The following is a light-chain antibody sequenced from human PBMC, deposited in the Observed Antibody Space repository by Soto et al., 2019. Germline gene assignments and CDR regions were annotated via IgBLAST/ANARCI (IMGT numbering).Light chain of an antibody. CDR2: KVS. Sequence: DIQMTQFPSTLSASVGDRVTITCRASQSISNRLAWFQQKSGEAPKILIHKVSSLESGVPSRCSGSGSGTEFTLTISSLQPDDFAPYYCQQYKNYSWTCGQGTKVEIK. CDR1: QSISNR. V-gene: IGKV1-5*03. J-gene: IGKJ1*01. CDR3: QQYKNYSWT.